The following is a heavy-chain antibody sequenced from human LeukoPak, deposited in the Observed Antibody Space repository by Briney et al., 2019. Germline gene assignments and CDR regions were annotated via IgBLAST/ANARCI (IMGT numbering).Heavy chain of an antibody. J-gene: IGHJ4*02. CDR1: GGSFSSGGYS. V-gene: IGHV4-30-4*07. Sequence: SETLSLTCAVSGGSFSSGGYSWSWIRQPPGKGLEWIGYIYYSGSTYYNPSLKSRVTISVDTSKNQFSLKLSSVTAADTAIYYCARGRYFDYWGQGTLVTVSS. CDR3: ARGRYFDY. CDR2: IYYSGST.